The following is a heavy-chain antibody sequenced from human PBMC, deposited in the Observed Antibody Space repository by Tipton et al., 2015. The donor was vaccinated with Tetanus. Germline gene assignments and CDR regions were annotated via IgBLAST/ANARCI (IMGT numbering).Heavy chain of an antibody. Sequence: QVQLVQSGAEVKKPGASVKVSCKASGYTFTGYYIYWVRQAPGQGLEWMGWIDPNSGGTVYAQKFQGRVTMTRDTSISSAYMELGSLGSDDAAVYYCARDRGDYIYFGMDVWGPGTTVSVS. V-gene: IGHV1-2*02. CDR3: ARDRGDYIYFGMDV. CDR2: IDPNSGGT. J-gene: IGHJ6*02. CDR1: GYTFTGYY. D-gene: IGHD3-22*01.